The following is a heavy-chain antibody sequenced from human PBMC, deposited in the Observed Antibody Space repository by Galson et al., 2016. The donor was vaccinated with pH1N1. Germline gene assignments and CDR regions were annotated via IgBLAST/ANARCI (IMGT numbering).Heavy chain of an antibody. CDR1: GYSFTRYW. CDR2: IYLGGSLI. J-gene: IGHJ3*02. D-gene: IGHD4-17*01. Sequence: QSGAEVKKPGESLKISCKASGYSFTRYWIAWVRQVPGKGLEWMGIIYLGGSLIRYRPSFQGQVTISADKSVNIVYLEWVSLKASDTAMYYCARQNDYGDYRGDAFDIWGQGTMVTVSS. V-gene: IGHV5-51*01. CDR3: ARQNDYGDYRGDAFDI.